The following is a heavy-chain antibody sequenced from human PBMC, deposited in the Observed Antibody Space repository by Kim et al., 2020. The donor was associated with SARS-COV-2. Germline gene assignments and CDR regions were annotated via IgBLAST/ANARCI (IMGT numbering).Heavy chain of an antibody. CDR3: ARGPGPGDYLIDY. D-gene: IGHD3-16*01. V-gene: IGHV1-3*01. CDR2: INAGNGIT. Sequence: ASVKVSCKASGYIFTTCAMHWVRQAPGQSLEWMGYINAGNGITKTSQKFHDRVTITRDTSASTDYMELTNLRSEDTAVYFCARGPGPGDYLIDYWGQGTLVTVSS. J-gene: IGHJ4*02. CDR1: GYIFTTCA.